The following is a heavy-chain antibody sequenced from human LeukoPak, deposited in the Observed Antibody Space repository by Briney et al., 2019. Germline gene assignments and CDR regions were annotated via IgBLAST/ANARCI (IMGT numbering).Heavy chain of an antibody. CDR1: GYTFTSYY. CDR2: INPSGGST. Sequence: ASVKVSCKASGYTFTSYYMHWVRQAPGQGLEWMGIINPSGGSTSYAQKFQGRVTMTTDTSTSTAYMELRSLRSDDTAVYYCARDYYPLRDDYVWFFGYWGQGTLVTVSS. V-gene: IGHV1-46*01. J-gene: IGHJ4*02. CDR3: ARDYYPLRDDYVWFFGY. D-gene: IGHD3-16*01.